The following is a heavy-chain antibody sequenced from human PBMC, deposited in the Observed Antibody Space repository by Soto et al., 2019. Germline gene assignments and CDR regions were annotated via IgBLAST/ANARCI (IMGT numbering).Heavy chain of an antibody. Sequence: QVQLQESGPGLVKPSQTLSLTCTVSGGSINSGGHYWSWIRQHPGKGLEWIGYIYYSGSTNYNPSLKSRVTISVDTSKNQFSLKLSSVTAADTAVYYCARGAAVAGLIDYWGQGTLVTVSS. CDR3: ARGAAVAGLIDY. CDR1: GGSINSGGHY. D-gene: IGHD6-19*01. CDR2: IYYSGST. J-gene: IGHJ4*02. V-gene: IGHV4-31*03.